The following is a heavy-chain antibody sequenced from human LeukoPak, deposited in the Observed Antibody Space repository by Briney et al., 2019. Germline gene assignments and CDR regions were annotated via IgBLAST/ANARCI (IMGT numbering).Heavy chain of an antibody. Sequence: SETLSLTCAVYGGSFSGYYWSWIRQPPGKGLEWIGEINHSGSTNYNPSLMSRVTISVDTSKNQFSLKLSSVTAADTAVYYCARNNWNYLINYWGQGTLVTVSS. CDR3: ARNNWNYLINY. D-gene: IGHD1-7*01. CDR1: GGSFSGYY. CDR2: INHSGST. J-gene: IGHJ4*02. V-gene: IGHV4-34*01.